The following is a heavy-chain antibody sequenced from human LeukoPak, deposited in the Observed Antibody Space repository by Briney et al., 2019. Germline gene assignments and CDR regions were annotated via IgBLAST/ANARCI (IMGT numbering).Heavy chain of an antibody. J-gene: IGHJ6*03. D-gene: IGHD2/OR15-2a*01. V-gene: IGHV4-4*07. CDR1: GGSISSYY. CDR2: IYTSGST. CDR3: ARVGGTTKYPYYYYTDV. Sequence: SETLSLTCTVSGGSISSYYWSWIRQPAGKGLEWIGRIYTSGSTNYNPSLKSRVTMSVDTSKNQFSLKLSSVTAADTAVYYCARVGGTTKYPYYYYTDVWGKGTTVTVSS.